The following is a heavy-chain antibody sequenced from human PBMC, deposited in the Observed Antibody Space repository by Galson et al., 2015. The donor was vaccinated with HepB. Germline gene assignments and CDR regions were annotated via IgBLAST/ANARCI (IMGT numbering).Heavy chain of an antibody. CDR3: ARDFVSYSGVFDY. J-gene: IGHJ4*02. D-gene: IGHD5-12*01. Sequence: SLRLSCAASGFSFSRYSMNWVRQAPGKGLEWVSYIRSSTSTVFYADSVQGRFSISRDSAKNSLYLQMNSLRAEDTAVYYCARDFVSYSGVFDYWGQGILVTVRS. CDR2: IRSSTSTV. CDR1: GFSFSRYS. V-gene: IGHV3-48*04.